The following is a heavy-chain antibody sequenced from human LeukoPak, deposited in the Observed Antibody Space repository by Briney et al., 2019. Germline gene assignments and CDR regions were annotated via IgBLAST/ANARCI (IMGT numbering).Heavy chain of an antibody. CDR1: GYTFTSYG. CDR2: ISANNGNP. V-gene: IGHV1-18*01. CDR3: ARVGDGYNYYFDY. D-gene: IGHD5-24*01. Sequence: ASVKVSCKASGYTFTSYGISWVRQAPGQGLEWMGWISANNGNPNYAQKLQRRVTMTTDTSTSTAYVELRSLRSDDTAVYYCARVGDGYNYYFDYWGQGTLVTVSS. J-gene: IGHJ4*02.